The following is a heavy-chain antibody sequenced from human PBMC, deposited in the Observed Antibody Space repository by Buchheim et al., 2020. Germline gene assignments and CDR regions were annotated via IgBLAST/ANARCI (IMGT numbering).Heavy chain of an antibody. Sequence: QVQLVQSGAEVKKPGASVKVSCTATGYTFTTYYIHWVRHAPGQGLEWMGWINTGNGNTKYSQMFQDRVTFTRDTSATTAYMELSSLRSEDTALYYCARVNYDTSGYFDNYFDYWGQGT. CDR1: GYTFTTYY. CDR2: INTGNGNT. V-gene: IGHV1-3*04. CDR3: ARVNYDTSGYFDNYFDY. J-gene: IGHJ4*02. D-gene: IGHD3-22*01.